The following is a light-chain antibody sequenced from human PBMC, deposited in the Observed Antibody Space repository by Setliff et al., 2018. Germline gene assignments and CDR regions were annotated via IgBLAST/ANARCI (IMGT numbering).Light chain of an antibody. CDR1: SNDVGGYNY. J-gene: IGLJ1*01. Sequence: QSALTQPASVSGSLGQSITISCTGTSNDVGGYNYVSWYKQHPGEAPQLMIYAVTKRPSGVSNRFSGSKSGKAASLTISGLQAEDEADYYCCSYVRGSAYLFGTGTKV. CDR3: CSYVRGSAYL. V-gene: IGLV2-14*03. CDR2: AVT.